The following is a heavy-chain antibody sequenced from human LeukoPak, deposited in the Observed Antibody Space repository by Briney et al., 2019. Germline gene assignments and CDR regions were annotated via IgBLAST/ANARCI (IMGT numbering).Heavy chain of an antibody. CDR3: ARVSLVRGAPDYYFDY. J-gene: IGHJ4*02. D-gene: IGHD3-10*01. CDR2: IYYSGST. CDR1: GGSISSGGYY. V-gene: IGHV4-30-4*01. Sequence: PSETLSLTCTVSGGSISSGGYYWSWIRQPPGKGLEWIGYIYYSGSTYYNPSLKSRVTISVDTSKNQFSLKLSSVTAADTAVYYCARVSLVRGAPDYYFDYWGQGTLVTVSS.